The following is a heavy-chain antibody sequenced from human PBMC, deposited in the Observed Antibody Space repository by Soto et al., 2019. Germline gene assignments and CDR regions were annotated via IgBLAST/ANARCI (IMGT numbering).Heavy chain of an antibody. J-gene: IGHJ5*02. CDR1: GDSINSGTSF. Sequence: SETLSLTCTVSGDSINSGTSFWSWIRQHPGKGLEWIGNVYYSGSSYYNPSLKSRVTISVDTTKNQFSLQLRSVTAADTAIFYCAKLSCTSTTCYFPGWFDPWGQGTLVTVS. D-gene: IGHD2-21*01. V-gene: IGHV4-31*03. CDR3: AKLSCTSTTCYFPGWFDP. CDR2: VYYSGSS.